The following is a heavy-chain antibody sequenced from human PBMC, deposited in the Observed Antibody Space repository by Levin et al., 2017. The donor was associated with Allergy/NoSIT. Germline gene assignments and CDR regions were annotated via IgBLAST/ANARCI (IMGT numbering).Heavy chain of an antibody. CDR3: AKMAGSYYRSYFDY. J-gene: IGHJ4*02. CDR1: GFTFSNYA. Sequence: GESLKISCAASGFTFSNYAMSWVRQAPGKGLEWVSGISGSGGTTYYAESVKGRFTISRDNSKNTLYLQMNSLRAEDTAVYYCAKMAGSYYRSYFDYWGQGTLVTVSS. CDR2: ISGSGGTT. D-gene: IGHD3-10*01. V-gene: IGHV3-23*01.